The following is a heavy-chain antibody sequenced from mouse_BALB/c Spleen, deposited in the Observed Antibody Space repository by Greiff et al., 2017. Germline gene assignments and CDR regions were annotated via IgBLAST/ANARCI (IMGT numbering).Heavy chain of an antibody. Sequence: VQLQQSGPELVKTGASVKISCKASGYSFTDYYMHWVKQSPEKSFEWIGEINPSTGGTSYNQKFKGKATLTVDKSSSTAYMQLKSLTSEDSAVYYCARSAGTDAWFAYWGQGTLVTVSA. CDR3: ARSAGTDAWFAY. V-gene: IGHV1-42*01. CDR2: INPSTGGT. D-gene: IGHD3-3*01. J-gene: IGHJ3*01. CDR1: GYSFTDYY.